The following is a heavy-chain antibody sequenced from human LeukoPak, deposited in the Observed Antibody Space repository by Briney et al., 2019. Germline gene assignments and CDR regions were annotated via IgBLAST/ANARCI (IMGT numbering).Heavy chain of an antibody. V-gene: IGHV1-8*01. CDR3: TRGASDYWGENYFDY. CDR2: MNPNSGTV. J-gene: IGHJ4*02. Sequence: AASVKVSCKASGYSFTNYDINWVRQATGHGLEWMGWMNPNSGTVGYAQKFQGRVTMTGNASISAAYMELSSLTSEDAAVYYCTRGASDYWGENYFDYWGQGSLVTVSS. CDR1: GYSFTNYD. D-gene: IGHD7-27*01.